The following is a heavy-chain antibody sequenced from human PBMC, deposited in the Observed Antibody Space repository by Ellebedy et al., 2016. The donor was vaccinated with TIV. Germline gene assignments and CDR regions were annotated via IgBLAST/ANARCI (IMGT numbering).Heavy chain of an antibody. V-gene: IGHV4-4*07. J-gene: IGHJ4*02. CDR3: ARQWGMVRGVITNYFDY. CDR1: GGSISSYY. Sequence: MPSETLSLTCTVSGGSISSYYWSWIRQPAGKGLEWIGRIYTSGSTNYNPSLKSRVTMSLDTSKNQFSLTLSSVTAADTAVYYCARQWGMVRGVITNYFDYWGQGTLVTVSS. D-gene: IGHD3-10*01. CDR2: IYTSGST.